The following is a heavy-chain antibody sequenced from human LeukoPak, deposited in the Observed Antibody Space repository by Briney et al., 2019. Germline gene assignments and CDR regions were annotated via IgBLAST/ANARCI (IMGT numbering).Heavy chain of an antibody. CDR1: GGSFSGYY. Sequence: SETLSLTCAVSGGSFSGYYWGWIRQPPGKGLEWIGEINHSVSTNYNPSLKSRVTISVDTSKNQFSLKLSSVTAADTAVYYCAREYYDILTGQGFDYWGQGTLVTVSS. V-gene: IGHV4-34*01. CDR3: AREYYDILTGQGFDY. J-gene: IGHJ4*02. D-gene: IGHD3-9*01. CDR2: INHSVST.